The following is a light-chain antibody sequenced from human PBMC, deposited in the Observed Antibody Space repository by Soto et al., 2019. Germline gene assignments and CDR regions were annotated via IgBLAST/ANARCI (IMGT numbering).Light chain of an antibody. CDR3: AAWDDNLDAAV. Sequence: QSVLAQPPSASGTPGQSVIFSCSGSTSNIGSNPVTWYQQLPGTAPKLVIYGNNQPPSGVPDRFSGSKSGTSASLAISGLQSEDEADYYCAAWDDNLDAAVFGGGTQLTVL. CDR1: TSNIGSNP. J-gene: IGLJ7*01. CDR2: GNN. V-gene: IGLV1-44*01.